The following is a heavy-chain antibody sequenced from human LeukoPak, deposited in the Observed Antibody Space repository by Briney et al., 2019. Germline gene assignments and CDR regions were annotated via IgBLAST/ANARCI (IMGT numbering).Heavy chain of an antibody. V-gene: IGHV1-18*01. CDR2: ISAYNGNT. D-gene: IGHD2-15*01. CDR1: GYTFTSYG. CDR3: ARAYCSGGSCYYFDY. J-gene: IGHJ4*02. Sequence: ASVKVSCKASGYTFTSYGISWVRQAPGQGLEWMGWISAYNGNTNYAQKFQGRVTITADESTSTAYMELSSLRSEDTAVYYYARAYCSGGSCYYFDYWGQGTLVTVSS.